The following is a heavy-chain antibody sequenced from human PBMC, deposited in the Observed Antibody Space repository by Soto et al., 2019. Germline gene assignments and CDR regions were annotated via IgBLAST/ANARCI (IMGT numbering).Heavy chain of an antibody. J-gene: IGHJ6*03. V-gene: IGHV1-69*04. Sequence: SVKVSCKASGGTFSSYTISWVRQAPGQGLEWMGRIIPILGIANYAQKFQGRVTITADKSTSTAYMELSSLRSEDTAVYYCARESSSSSDYYYYMDFWGKGTSVTVSS. CDR3: ARESSSSSDYYYYMDF. D-gene: IGHD6-6*01. CDR2: IIPILGIA. CDR1: GGTFSSYT.